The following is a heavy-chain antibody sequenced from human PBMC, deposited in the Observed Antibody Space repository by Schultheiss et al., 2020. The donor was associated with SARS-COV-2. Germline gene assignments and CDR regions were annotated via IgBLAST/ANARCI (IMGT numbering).Heavy chain of an antibody. J-gene: IGHJ5*02. CDR3: ARVPEVVPSRGGWFDP. D-gene: IGHD2-21*01. CDR1: GYTFTSYG. Sequence: SVKVSCKASGYTFTSYGISWVRQAPGQGLEWMGGIIPIFGTANYAQKFQGRVTITADKSTSTAYMELSSLRSEDTAVYYCARVPEVVPSRGGWFDPWGQGTLVTVSS. CDR2: IIPIFGTA. V-gene: IGHV1-69*06.